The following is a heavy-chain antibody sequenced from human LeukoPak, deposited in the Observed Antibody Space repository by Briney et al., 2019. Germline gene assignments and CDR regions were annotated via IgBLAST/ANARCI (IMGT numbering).Heavy chain of an antibody. CDR1: GDSIGRYY. Sequence: PSETLSLTCTVSGDSIGRYYWSWIRQPPGKGLEWIGYISYSGRTNSNPSLKSRVTISVDTSWNQFSLRLDSVTAADTAVYYCARLVDTAMVPDYYYGMGVWGPGTTVTVSS. CDR2: ISYSGRT. CDR3: ARLVDTAMVPDYYYGMGV. D-gene: IGHD5-18*01. V-gene: IGHV4-59*08. J-gene: IGHJ6*02.